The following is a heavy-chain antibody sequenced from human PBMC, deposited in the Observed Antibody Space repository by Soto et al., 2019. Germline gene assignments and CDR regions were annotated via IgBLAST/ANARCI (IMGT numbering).Heavy chain of an antibody. J-gene: IGHJ3*02. CDR2: IYYSGST. CDR3: ASFSADILSGYYKGPNHFAFNI. V-gene: IGHV4-59*01. D-gene: IGHD3-9*01. CDR1: GGSISSYY. Sequence: PSETLSLTCTVSGGSISSYYWSWIRQPPGRGLEWIGYIYYSGSTNYNPSLKSRVTISVDTSKNQFSLKLSSVTAADTAVYYCASFSADILSGYYKGPNHFAFNIWGQGTMVTVS.